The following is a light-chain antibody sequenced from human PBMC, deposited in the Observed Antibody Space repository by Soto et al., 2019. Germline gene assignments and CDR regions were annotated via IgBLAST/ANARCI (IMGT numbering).Light chain of an antibody. Sequence: QSALTQPPSASGSPGQSVTISCTGTSSDVGGYNYVSWYQQHPGKAPKLMIYEVNKRPSGVPDRFSGSQSGNTASLTVSGLQSEDEADYYCSSYGGSNIWVFGTATKLTVL. CDR2: EVN. CDR1: SSDVGGYNY. J-gene: IGLJ1*01. CDR3: SSYGGSNIWV. V-gene: IGLV2-8*01.